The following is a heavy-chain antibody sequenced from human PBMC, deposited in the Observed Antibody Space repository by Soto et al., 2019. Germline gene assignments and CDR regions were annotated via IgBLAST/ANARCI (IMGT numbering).Heavy chain of an antibody. J-gene: IGHJ2*01. CDR3: AKDASVFPGYYYDSSGYIPPTGYFDL. CDR2: ISGSGGST. CDR1: GFTFSSYA. Sequence: GGSLRLSCAASGFTFSSYAMSWVRQAPGKGLEWVSAISGSGGSTYYADSVKGRFTISRDNSKNTLYLQMNSLRAEDTAVYYCAKDASVFPGYYYDSSGYIPPTGYFDLWGRGTLVTVSS. D-gene: IGHD3-22*01. V-gene: IGHV3-23*01.